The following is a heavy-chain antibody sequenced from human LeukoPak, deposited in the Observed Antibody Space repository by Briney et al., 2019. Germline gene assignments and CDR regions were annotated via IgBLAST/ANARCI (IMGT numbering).Heavy chain of an antibody. CDR1: GGSFSGYY. J-gene: IGHJ5*02. Sequence: PSETLSLTCAVYGGSFSGYYWSWIRQPPGKGLEWIGEINHSGSTNYNPSLKSRVTISVDTSKNQFSLKLSSVTAADTAVYYCARGCHYRPNWFDPWGQGTLVTVSS. V-gene: IGHV4-34*01. CDR2: INHSGST. D-gene: IGHD4-11*01. CDR3: ARGCHYRPNWFDP.